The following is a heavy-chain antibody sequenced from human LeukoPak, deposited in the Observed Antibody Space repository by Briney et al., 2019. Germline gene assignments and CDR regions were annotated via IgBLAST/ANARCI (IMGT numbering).Heavy chain of an antibody. CDR1: GFTFSSYW. Sequence: GGSLRLSCAASGFTFSSYWMSWVRQAPGKGLEWVANIKQDGSEKYYEDSVKGRFTISRDNAKNSLYLQMNSLRAEDTAVYYCARDLTTSSTAYFHHWGQGTLVTVSS. J-gene: IGHJ1*01. D-gene: IGHD6-6*01. CDR3: ARDLTTSSTAYFHH. V-gene: IGHV3-7*01. CDR2: IKQDGSEK.